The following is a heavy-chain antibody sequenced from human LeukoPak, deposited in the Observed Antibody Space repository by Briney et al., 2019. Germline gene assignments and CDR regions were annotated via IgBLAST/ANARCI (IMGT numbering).Heavy chain of an antibody. Sequence: ASVKVSCKASGYTFTGYYMHWVRQAPGQGLEWMGWINPNSGGTNYAQKFQGRVTMTRDTSISTAYMEPSRLRSDDTAVYYCARVSEYQLSHFDYWGQGTLVTVSS. CDR2: INPNSGGT. V-gene: IGHV1-2*02. CDR3: ARVSEYQLSHFDY. D-gene: IGHD2-2*01. CDR1: GYTFTGYY. J-gene: IGHJ4*02.